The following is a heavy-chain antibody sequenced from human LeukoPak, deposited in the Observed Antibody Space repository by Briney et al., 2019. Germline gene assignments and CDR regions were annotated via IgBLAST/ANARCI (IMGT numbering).Heavy chain of an antibody. D-gene: IGHD6-13*01. V-gene: IGHV6-1*01. CDR3: ARDVSSKDFRNFDY. CDR1: GVSVSSNSAA. J-gene: IGHJ4*02. Sequence: SQTLSLTCAISGVSVSSNSAASSCRRQSPPRSLEWLGRTYYRSKWYNDYAVSVKSRITINPDTSKNQFSLQLNSVTPEDTAVYYCARDVSSKDFRNFDYWGQGTLVTVSS. CDR2: TYYRSKWYN.